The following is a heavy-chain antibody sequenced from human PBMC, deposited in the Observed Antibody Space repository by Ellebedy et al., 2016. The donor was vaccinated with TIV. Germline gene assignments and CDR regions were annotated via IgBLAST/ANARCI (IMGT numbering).Heavy chain of an antibody. CDR2: IYPGDSDT. V-gene: IGHV5-51*01. D-gene: IGHD2-15*01. CDR1: GYSFTSYW. J-gene: IGHJ4*02. CDR3: ARVGEVAATPCSY. Sequence: GESLKISCKGSGYSFTSYWIGWVRQMPGKGLEWMGIIYPGDSDTRYSPSFHGQVTISPDKSISTAYLQWSSLKASDTAMYYCARVGEVAATPCSYWGQGTLVTVSS.